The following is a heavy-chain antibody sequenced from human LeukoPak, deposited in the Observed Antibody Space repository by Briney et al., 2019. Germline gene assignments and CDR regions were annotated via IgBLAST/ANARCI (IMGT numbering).Heavy chain of an antibody. Sequence: GGSLRLSCAASGFTFSSYSMNWVRQAPGKGLEWVSYISSSSTIYYADSVKGRFTISRDNSKNTLYLQMNSLRAEDTAVYYCAKRGGYYYMDVWGKGTTVTVSS. D-gene: IGHD3-16*01. CDR1: GFTFSSYS. CDR3: AKRGGYYYMDV. V-gene: IGHV3-48*01. J-gene: IGHJ6*03. CDR2: ISSSSTI.